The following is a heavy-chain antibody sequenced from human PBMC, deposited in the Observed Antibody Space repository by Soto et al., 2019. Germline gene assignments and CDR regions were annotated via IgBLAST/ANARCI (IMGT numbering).Heavy chain of an antibody. CDR1: GYKFTTFW. CDR2: IDPTDSFT. V-gene: IGHV5-10-1*01. J-gene: IGHJ3*01. CDR3: ARPASGGSRDAFDV. D-gene: IGHD2-15*01. Sequence: GESLKISCKASGYKFTTFWLNWVRQTPGKGLEWLGRIDPTDSFTNYGPPFEGHVTISVDRSISTAYLQWNSLQASDTAIYYCARPASGGSRDAFDVWGQGITVTVSS.